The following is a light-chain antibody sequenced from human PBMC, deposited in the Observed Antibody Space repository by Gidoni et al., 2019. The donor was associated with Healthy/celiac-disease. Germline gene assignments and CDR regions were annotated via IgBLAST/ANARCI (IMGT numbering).Light chain of an antibody. J-gene: IGKJ5*01. CDR1: QSISSY. CDR3: QQSYSTPT. V-gene: IGKV1-39*01. Sequence: DIQMTPSPSSLSASVGDRVTITCRASQSISSYLNWYQQKPGKAPKLLIYAASSLQSGVPSRFSGSGSGTDFTLTISSLQPEDFATYYCQQSYSTPTIGQGTRLEIK. CDR2: AAS.